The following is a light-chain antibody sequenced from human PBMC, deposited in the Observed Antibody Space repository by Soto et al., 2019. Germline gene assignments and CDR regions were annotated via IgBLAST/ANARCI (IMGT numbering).Light chain of an antibody. CDR2: DVS. Sequence: QSVLTQPASVSGSPGQSITISCTGTSSDVGGYNYVSWYQQHPGKAPKLMIYDVSNRPTGVSNRFSGSKSGNTASLTISGLQAEYEADYYCSSYIKSSTPVVFGGGTKVTVL. CDR3: SSYIKSSTPVV. CDR1: SSDVGGYNY. J-gene: IGLJ2*01. V-gene: IGLV2-14*01.